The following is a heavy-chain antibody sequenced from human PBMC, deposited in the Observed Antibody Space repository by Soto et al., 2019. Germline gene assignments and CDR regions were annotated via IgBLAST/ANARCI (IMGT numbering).Heavy chain of an antibody. CDR3: GSGGYDPQFDE. CDR1: GGSISSYY. Sequence: SETLSLTCTVSGGSISSYYWSWIRQPPGKGLEWIGYIYYSGSTNYNPSLKSRVTISVDTSKNQFSLKLSSVTAADTAVYYCGSGGYDPQFDEWGQGTLVTVSS. D-gene: IGHD5-12*01. J-gene: IGHJ4*02. V-gene: IGHV4-59*08. CDR2: IYYSGST.